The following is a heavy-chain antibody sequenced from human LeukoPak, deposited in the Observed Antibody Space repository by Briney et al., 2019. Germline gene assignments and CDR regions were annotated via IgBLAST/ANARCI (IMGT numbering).Heavy chain of an antibody. J-gene: IGHJ5*02. CDR3: ARGKRGVRGVFGYVWFDP. V-gene: IGHV4-4*07. CDR1: GGSISSYY. D-gene: IGHD3-10*01. CDR2: IYTSGST. Sequence: SEALSLTCTVSGGSISSYYWSWIRQPAGKGLEWIGRIYTSGSTNYNPSLKSRVTMSVDTSKNQFSLKLSSVTAADTAVYYCARGKRGVRGVFGYVWFDPWGQGTLVTVSS.